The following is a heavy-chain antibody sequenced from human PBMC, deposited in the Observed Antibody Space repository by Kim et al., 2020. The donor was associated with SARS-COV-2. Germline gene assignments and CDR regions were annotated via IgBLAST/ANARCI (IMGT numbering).Heavy chain of an antibody. Sequence: KGRVTITVDTSKNQFSLKLSSVTAADTAVYYCARGGVAAAGLVYYYGMDVWGQGTTVTVSS. CDR3: ARGGVAAAGLVYYYGMDV. J-gene: IGHJ6*02. V-gene: IGHV4-59*09. D-gene: IGHD6-13*01.